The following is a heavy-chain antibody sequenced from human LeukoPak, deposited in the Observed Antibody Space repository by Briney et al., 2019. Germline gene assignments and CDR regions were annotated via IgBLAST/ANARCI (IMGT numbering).Heavy chain of an antibody. CDR2: INSDGSS. V-gene: IGHV3-74*01. Sequence: GGSLRLSCAASGFSFTNYWMSWVRQAPGKGLVWVSRINSDGSSSYADSVKGRFTISRDNAKKTVLLQMNSLRAEDTAVYYCGLGYCSGGSCYHIDYWGQGTLVTVSS. J-gene: IGHJ4*02. D-gene: IGHD2-15*01. CDR1: GFSFTNYW. CDR3: GLGYCSGGSCYHIDY.